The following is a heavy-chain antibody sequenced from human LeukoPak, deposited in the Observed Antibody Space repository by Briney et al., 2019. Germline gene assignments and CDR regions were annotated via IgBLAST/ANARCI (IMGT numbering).Heavy chain of an antibody. Sequence: PGGSLRLSCAASGFTFSSYAMHWVRQAPGKGLEWVAVISYDGSNKYYADSVKGRFTISRDNSKNTLYLQMNSLRAEDTAVYYCASTSDGYSSGWTLWSDAFDIWGQGTMVTVSS. CDR3: ASTSDGYSSGWTLWSDAFDI. D-gene: IGHD6-19*01. CDR2: ISYDGSNK. J-gene: IGHJ3*02. V-gene: IGHV3-30-3*01. CDR1: GFTFSSYA.